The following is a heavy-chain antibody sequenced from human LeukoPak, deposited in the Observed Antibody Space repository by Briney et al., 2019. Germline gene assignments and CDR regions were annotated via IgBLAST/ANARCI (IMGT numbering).Heavy chain of an antibody. Sequence: GGSLRLSCAASGFTFSSYAMIWVRQAAGKRLDWVSSISDNGDDTYYADSVKGRFTISRDKSTNTLYLQMNSLRADDTAVYYCAKGYYGNYVAVDYWGQGTLVTVSS. CDR2: ISDNGDDT. CDR3: AKGYYGNYVAVDY. V-gene: IGHV3-23*01. J-gene: IGHJ4*02. CDR1: GFTFSSYA. D-gene: IGHD4-11*01.